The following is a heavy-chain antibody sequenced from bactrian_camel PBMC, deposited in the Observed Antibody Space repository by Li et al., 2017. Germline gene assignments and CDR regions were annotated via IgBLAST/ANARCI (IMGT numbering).Heavy chain of an antibody. CDR1: GYSYSKYC. CDR3: AYDPGASRCNDDAWTALTLGIF. V-gene: IGHV3S53*01. CDR2: IHSDGAT. D-gene: IGHD8*01. J-gene: IGHJ4*01. Sequence: HVQLVESGGGSVQAGGSLRLSCAASGYSYSKYCMAWFRQGPGKERDRIASIHSDGATSYSDSVKGRFTISRDNAENTMYLQMNSLRPEDTARYYCAYDPGASRCNDDAWTALTLGIFWGRGTQVTVS.